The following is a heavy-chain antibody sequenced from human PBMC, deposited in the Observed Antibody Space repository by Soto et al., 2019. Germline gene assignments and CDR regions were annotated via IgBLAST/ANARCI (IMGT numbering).Heavy chain of an antibody. CDR1: GGSFSVYS. Sequence: SETLYLTCAVYGGSFSVYSWSWIRQPPGKGLEWIGEINHSGSTNYNPSLKSRVTISVDTSKNQFSLKLSSVTAADTAVYYCARGKGYCTNGVCSYYYYYYMDGWGKGTTVT. J-gene: IGHJ6*03. CDR2: INHSGST. V-gene: IGHV4-34*01. CDR3: ARGKGYCTNGVCSYYYYYYMDG. D-gene: IGHD2-8*01.